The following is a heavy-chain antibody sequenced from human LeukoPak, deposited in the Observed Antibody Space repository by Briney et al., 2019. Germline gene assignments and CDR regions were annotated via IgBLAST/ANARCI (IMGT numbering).Heavy chain of an antibody. CDR1: GDSVSSNSAA. Sequence: SRTLSLTCAFSGDSVSSNSAAWNWIRQSPSRGLEWLGRTYYRSKWFNGYAVSVKSRITVNPDTSKNQFSLQLSSVTPEDTAVYFCARGFGYGFDIWGQGTMVTVSS. J-gene: IGHJ3*02. D-gene: IGHD3-10*01. V-gene: IGHV6-1*01. CDR2: TYYRSKWFN. CDR3: ARGFGYGFDI.